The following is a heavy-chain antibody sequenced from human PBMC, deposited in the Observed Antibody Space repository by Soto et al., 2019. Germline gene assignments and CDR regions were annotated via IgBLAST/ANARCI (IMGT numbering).Heavy chain of an antibody. D-gene: IGHD3-16*01. CDR2: IDHSGST. V-gene: IGHV4-34*01. Sequence: SETLSLTCAVYGGSFRGYYWTWIRQPPGKGLEWIGEIDHSGSTKYNPSLKSRVTISVDTSKNQFSLKLASVTAADTAVYYCARVEYTYNYRGLDYWGQGTLVTVSS. CDR3: ARVEYTYNYRGLDY. J-gene: IGHJ4*02. CDR1: GGSFRGYY.